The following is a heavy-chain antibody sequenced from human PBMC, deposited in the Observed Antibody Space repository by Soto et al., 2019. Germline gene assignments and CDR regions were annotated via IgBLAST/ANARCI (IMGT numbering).Heavy chain of an antibody. Sequence: GGSLRLSGAASGFTFRSFTMNWVRQAPGKGLEWVSTISSNSAYIYYTDALRGRFTISRDNAKNSLHLQMNSLRAEDTAVYYCTRDASRDSSARGWFDPWGPGTLVTVSS. V-gene: IGHV3-21*01. D-gene: IGHD6-13*01. CDR2: ISSNSAYI. J-gene: IGHJ5*02. CDR3: TRDASRDSSARGWFDP. CDR1: GFTFRSFT.